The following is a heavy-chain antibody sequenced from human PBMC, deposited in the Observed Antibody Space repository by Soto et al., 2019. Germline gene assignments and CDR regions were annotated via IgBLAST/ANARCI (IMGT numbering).Heavy chain of an antibody. J-gene: IGHJ5*02. Sequence: SETLSLTCTVSGDSISSYYWSWIRQPPGKGLEWIGYIYYSGSTNYNPSLKSRVTISVDTSKNQFSLKLNSVTAADTAVYYCASSPTYYDFWSGPGFDPWGQGTLVTVSS. V-gene: IGHV4-59*01. D-gene: IGHD3-3*01. CDR3: ASSPTYYDFWSGPGFDP. CDR1: GDSISSYY. CDR2: IYYSGST.